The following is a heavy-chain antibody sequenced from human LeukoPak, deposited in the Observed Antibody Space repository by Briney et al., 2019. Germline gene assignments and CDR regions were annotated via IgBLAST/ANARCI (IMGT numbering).Heavy chain of an antibody. CDR2: IHSGGST. J-gene: IGHJ4*02. CDR1: GFTVSSNY. Sequence: GGSLRLSCAASGFTVSSNYMSWVRQAPGKGLEWVSVIHSGGSTYYTDSVKGRFTISRDNSKNTLYLQMNSLRAEDTAVYYCATIPVLRYFDWFVRQSGYWGQGTLVTVSS. CDR3: ATIPVLRYFDWFVRQSGY. V-gene: IGHV3-66*01. D-gene: IGHD3-9*01.